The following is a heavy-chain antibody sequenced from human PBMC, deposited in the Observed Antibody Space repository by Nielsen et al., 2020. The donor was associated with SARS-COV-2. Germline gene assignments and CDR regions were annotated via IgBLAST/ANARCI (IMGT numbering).Heavy chain of an antibody. D-gene: IGHD2-2*01. CDR1: GFTFSSYA. CDR3: AREVKVVPAAMDYYYYGMDV. V-gene: IGHV3-30*04. Sequence: GESLKISCAASGFTFSSYAMHWVRQAPGKGLEWVAVISYDGSNKYYADSVKGRFTISRDNSKNTLYLQMNSLRAEDTAVYYCAREVKVVPAAMDYYYYGMDVWGQGTTVTVSS. J-gene: IGHJ6*02. CDR2: ISYDGSNK.